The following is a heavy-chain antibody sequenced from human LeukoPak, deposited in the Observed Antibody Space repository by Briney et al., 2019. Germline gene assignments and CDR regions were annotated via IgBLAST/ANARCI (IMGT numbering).Heavy chain of an antibody. CDR1: GFTFRNYW. CDR2: ISWNSGSI. Sequence: GGSLRLSCGVSGFTFRNYWMTWVRQAPGKGLEWVSGISWNSGSIGYADSVKGRFTISRDNAKNSLYLQMNSLRAEDTALYYCAKADYYGSGSYYNAPDYWGQGTLVTVSS. D-gene: IGHD3-10*01. CDR3: AKADYYGSGSYYNAPDY. J-gene: IGHJ4*02. V-gene: IGHV3-9*01.